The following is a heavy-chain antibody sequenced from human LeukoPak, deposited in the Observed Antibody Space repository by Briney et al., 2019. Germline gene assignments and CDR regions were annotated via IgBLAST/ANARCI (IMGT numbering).Heavy chain of an antibody. CDR3: ATHPYSNGNNDYNMDV. V-gene: IGHV4-59*05. D-gene: IGHD6-19*01. J-gene: IGHJ6*03. CDR2: IDNSGST. CDR1: GGSISSYY. Sequence: SETLSLTCTVSGGSISSYYWSWIRQPPGKGLEWIGRIDNSGSTSYNPSLNSRVTISVDTSKNQFSLKLSSATATDTAVYYCATHPYSNGNNDYNMDVWGQGTTVTVSS.